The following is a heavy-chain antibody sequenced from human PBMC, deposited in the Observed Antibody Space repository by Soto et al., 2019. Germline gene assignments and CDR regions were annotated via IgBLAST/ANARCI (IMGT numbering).Heavy chain of an antibody. Sequence: SETLSLTCTVSGGSISSGDYYWSWIRQPPGKGLEWIGYIYYSGSTYYNPSLKSRVTISVDTSKNQFSLKLSSVTAADTAVYYCASQTMVRGVMGYWGQGTLVTVSS. CDR1: GGSISSGDYY. CDR3: ASQTMVRGVMGY. J-gene: IGHJ4*02. D-gene: IGHD3-10*01. V-gene: IGHV4-30-4*01. CDR2: IYYSGST.